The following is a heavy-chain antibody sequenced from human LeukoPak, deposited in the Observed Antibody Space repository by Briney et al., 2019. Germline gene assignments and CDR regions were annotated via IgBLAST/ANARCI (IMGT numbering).Heavy chain of an antibody. CDR2: INWKDDTT. D-gene: IGHD6-19*01. CDR1: GFTFDDSG. Sequence: GGSLRLSCAASGFTFDDSGMSWVRQAPGKGLEWVSGINWKDDTTAYTDSVKGGFTISRDNAKNSLYLQMNNLRVEDTAVYYCARGQWLVFRGQGTLVTVSS. V-gene: IGHV3-20*04. CDR3: ARGQWLVF. J-gene: IGHJ4*02.